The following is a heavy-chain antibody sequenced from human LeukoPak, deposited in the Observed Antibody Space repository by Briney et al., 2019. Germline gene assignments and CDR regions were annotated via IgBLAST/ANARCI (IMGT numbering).Heavy chain of an antibody. Sequence: SVKVSCKASGGTFSSYAISWVRQAPGQGLEWMGGIIPIFGTANYAQKFQGRVTITADESTSTAYMELSSLRSEDMAVYYCATYGDSEYFFDYWGQGTLVTVSS. CDR1: GGTFSSYA. V-gene: IGHV1-69*13. CDR3: ATYGDSEYFFDY. J-gene: IGHJ4*02. D-gene: IGHD4-17*01. CDR2: IIPIFGTA.